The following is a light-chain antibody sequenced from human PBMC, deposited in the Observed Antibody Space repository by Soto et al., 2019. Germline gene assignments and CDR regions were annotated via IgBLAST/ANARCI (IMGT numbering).Light chain of an antibody. CDR3: QQHSNWPPIT. J-gene: IGKJ5*01. V-gene: IGKV3-11*01. CDR2: GAS. Sequence: EIVLTQSPVTLSLSPGERATLSCRASQSLNARYLAWYQVKPGQAPRLLIYGASIRATGIPARFSGSGSGTEFTLTISSLQSEDFAVYYCQQHSNWPPITFGQGTRLEIK. CDR1: QSLNARY.